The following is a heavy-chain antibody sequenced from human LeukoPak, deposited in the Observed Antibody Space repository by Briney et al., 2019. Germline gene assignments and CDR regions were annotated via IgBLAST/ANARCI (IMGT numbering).Heavy chain of an antibody. CDR2: IRYDGSNK. Sequence: PGGSLRLSCAASGFTFSSYGMHWVRQAPGKVLEWVAFIRYDGSNKYYADSVKGRFTISRDNSKNTLYLQMNSLRAEDTAVYYCAKNVDTAMAPDYWGQGTLVTVSS. D-gene: IGHD5-18*01. CDR1: GFTFSSYG. V-gene: IGHV3-30*02. J-gene: IGHJ4*02. CDR3: AKNVDTAMAPDY.